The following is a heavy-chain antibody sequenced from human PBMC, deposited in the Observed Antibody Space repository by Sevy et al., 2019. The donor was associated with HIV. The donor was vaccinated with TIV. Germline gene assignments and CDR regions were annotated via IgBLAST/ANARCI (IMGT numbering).Heavy chain of an antibody. V-gene: IGHV3-49*04. D-gene: IGHD3-3*01. J-gene: IGHJ6*03. CDR2: IRSKAYGGTT. CDR3: TRRRSYYMDV. CDR1: GFTFGDYA. Sequence: GGSLRLSCTASGFTFGDYAMSWVRQAPGKGREWVGFIRSKAYGGTTEYAASVKGRFTISRDDSKSIAYLQMNSLKTEDTAVYYCTRRRSYYMDVWGKGTTVTVSS.